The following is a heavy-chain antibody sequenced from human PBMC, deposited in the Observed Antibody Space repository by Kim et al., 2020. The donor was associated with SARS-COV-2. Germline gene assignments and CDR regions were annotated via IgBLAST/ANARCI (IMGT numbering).Heavy chain of an antibody. CDR2: IFYSGSI. Sequence: SETLSLTCTVSGGSINSDYWSWIRQPPGKGLEWIGYIFYSGSINYNTSLKSRVTISVDTSKSQFSLKLTSVTAADTAVYYCARGIRGNSFSAWGQGALVTVSS. V-gene: IGHV4-59*13. D-gene: IGHD6-13*01. J-gene: IGHJ5*02. CDR3: ARGIRGNSFSA. CDR1: GGSINSDY.